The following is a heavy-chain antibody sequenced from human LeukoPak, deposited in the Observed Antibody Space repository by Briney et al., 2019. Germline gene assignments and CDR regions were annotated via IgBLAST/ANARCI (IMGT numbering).Heavy chain of an antibody. D-gene: IGHD1-26*01. CDR1: GFTLSSYA. J-gene: IGHJ4*02. V-gene: IGHV3-23*01. Sequence: GGSLRLSCAASGFTLSSYAMSWVRQAPGKGLEWVSALSISGDNTYYTDSVKGRFTISRDSSTNTLFLQMNSLTVEDTAVYYCARVDSGNYNYWGQGTLLTVSS. CDR2: LSISGDNT. CDR3: ARVDSGNYNY.